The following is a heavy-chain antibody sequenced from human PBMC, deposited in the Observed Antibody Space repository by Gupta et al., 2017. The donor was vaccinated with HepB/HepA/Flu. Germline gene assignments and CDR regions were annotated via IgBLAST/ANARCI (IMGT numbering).Heavy chain of an antibody. CDR1: GYTFNNHA. CDR2: IHTGNGNT. Sequence: QVNLVQSGAEVKKPGAPVTVSCQTSGYTFNNHAIHWLRPAPGQRFKWMGSIHTGNGNTEYSEKFQDRVIITRETSAATVYMELSSLRVEDTAVYYCARGSRLRVAGTPLFAYWGQGALVTVSS. D-gene: IGHD6-19*01. J-gene: IGHJ4*02. V-gene: IGHV1-3*04. CDR3: ARGSRLRVAGTPLFAY.